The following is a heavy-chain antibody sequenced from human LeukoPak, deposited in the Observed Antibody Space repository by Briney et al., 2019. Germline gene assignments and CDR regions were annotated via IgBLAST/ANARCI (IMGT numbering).Heavy chain of an antibody. CDR3: ARISGVDIVYFDY. J-gene: IGHJ4*02. D-gene: IGHD2-15*01. CDR1: GGTFSNYA. Sequence: VASVKVSCKASGGTFSNYAISWVRQAPGQGLEWTGRIIPILGIANYAQKFQSRVTITADKSTSTAYMELCSLRCEDTAVYYCARISGVDIVYFDYWGEGTLVTVSS. V-gene: IGHV1-69*04. CDR2: IIPILGIA.